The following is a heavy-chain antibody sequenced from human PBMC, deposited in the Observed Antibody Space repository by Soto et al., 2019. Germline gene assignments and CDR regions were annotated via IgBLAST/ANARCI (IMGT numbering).Heavy chain of an antibody. Sequence: GGSLRLSCAASGFTFSSYWMSWVRQAPGKGLEWVANIKQDGSEKYYVDSVKGRFTISRDNAKNSLYLQMNSLRAEDTAVYYCARDRLDFWSGYYIYYYYGMDVWGQGTTVPSP. CDR3: ARDRLDFWSGYYIYYYYGMDV. J-gene: IGHJ6*02. D-gene: IGHD3-3*01. CDR2: IKQDGSEK. V-gene: IGHV3-7*01. CDR1: GFTFSSYW.